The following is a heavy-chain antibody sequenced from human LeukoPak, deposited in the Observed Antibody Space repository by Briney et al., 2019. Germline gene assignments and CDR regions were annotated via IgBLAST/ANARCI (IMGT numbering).Heavy chain of an antibody. CDR3: AREGGSGSYDWYFDL. J-gene: IGHJ2*01. D-gene: IGHD3-10*01. CDR1: GFTFDDYD. V-gene: IGHV3-20*04. Sequence: RPGGSLILSCAASGFTFDDYDMSWVRQPPGKGLERVSVINWNGLSIGYADSVKGRFTISRDNAKNSLYLEMNSLRAEDTAFYYCAREGGSGSYDWYFDLWGRGTLIPVSS. CDR2: INWNGLSI.